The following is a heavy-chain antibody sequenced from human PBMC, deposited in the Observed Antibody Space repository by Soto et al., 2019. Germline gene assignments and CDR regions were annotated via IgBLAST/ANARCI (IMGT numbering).Heavy chain of an antibody. J-gene: IGHJ4*02. CDR1: GGSVSSGSYY. D-gene: IGHD5-12*01. CDR2: IYYSGST. CDR3: ARDRAYEGGRFDC. V-gene: IGHV4-61*01. Sequence: QVQLQESGPGLVKPSETLSLTCTVSGGSVSSGSYYWSWIRQPPGKGLEWIGYIYYSGSTNYNPSLRSRVXXSXDKXKNQFSLKLSSVTAADTAVYYCARDRAYEGGRFDCWGQGTLVTVSS.